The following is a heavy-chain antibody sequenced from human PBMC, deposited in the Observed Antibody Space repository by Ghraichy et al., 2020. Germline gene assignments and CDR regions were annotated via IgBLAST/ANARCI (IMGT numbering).Heavy chain of an antibody. CDR2: IKTKANSYAT. J-gene: IGHJ6*02. D-gene: IGHD3-10*01. CDR3: TRPGLSLFYYYGTDV. V-gene: IGHV3-73*01. CDR1: GFTFSGST. Sequence: GGSLRLSCEDSGFTFSGSTIHWVRQASGKGLEWVGRIKTKANSYATAYAASGKGRFIISRDDSKNTAYLQMNSLKTDDTAVYYCTRPGLSLFYYYGTDVWGQGTAVTVSS.